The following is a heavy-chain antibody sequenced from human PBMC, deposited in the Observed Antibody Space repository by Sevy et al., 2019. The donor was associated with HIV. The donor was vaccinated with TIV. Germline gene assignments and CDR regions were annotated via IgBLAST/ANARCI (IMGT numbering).Heavy chain of an antibody. J-gene: IGHJ4*02. CDR1: GFTFSKYS. CDR2: FSFGCGRI. V-gene: IGHV3-23*01. CDR3: AREGCIEPHDD. D-gene: IGHD3-3*02. Sequence: GGSLRLSCEASGFTFSKYSMSWARQAPGKGLEWVSTFSFGCGRINYADSVKGRFTISRDDSKNTLYLQMNSLRDEDTAVYYCAREGCIEPHDDWGQGTLVTVSS.